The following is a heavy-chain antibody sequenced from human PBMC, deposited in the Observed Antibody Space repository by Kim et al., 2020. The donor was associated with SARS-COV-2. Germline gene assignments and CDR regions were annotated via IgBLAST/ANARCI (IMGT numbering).Heavy chain of an antibody. J-gene: IGHJ4*02. V-gene: IGHV3-23*01. D-gene: IGHD3-22*01. CDR2: ISGSGVST. CDR3: AKGFYSSGYRNYFDY. CDR1: GFTFSSYV. Sequence: GGSLRLSCAASGFTFSSYVMSWVRQAPGKGLEWVSAISGSGVSTYYADPVKGRFSISRDNSKNTLYLQMNSLRAEDTAVYYCAKGFYSSGYRNYFDYWGQRTLVTVSS.